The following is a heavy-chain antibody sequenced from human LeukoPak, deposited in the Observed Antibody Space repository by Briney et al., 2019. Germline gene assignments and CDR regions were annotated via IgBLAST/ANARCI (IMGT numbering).Heavy chain of an antibody. V-gene: IGHV4-59*12. CDR2: IYYSGST. Sequence: SETLSLTCTVHGGSLSSYYWSWIRQPPGKGLAWFGNIYYSGSTNYNPSLKSRVTISVDTSKNQFSLNLNSVTAADTAVYYCARERSGVVRGVIDNWGHGTLLTVSS. J-gene: IGHJ4*01. CDR3: ARERSGVVRGVIDN. D-gene: IGHD3-10*01. CDR1: GGSLSSYY.